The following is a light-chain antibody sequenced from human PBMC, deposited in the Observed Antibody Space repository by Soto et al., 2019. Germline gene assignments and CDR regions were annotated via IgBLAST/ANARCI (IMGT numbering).Light chain of an antibody. CDR3: QQRTNWLT. Sequence: EIVLKQSPATLSLSPGERVTLSCRASQSVSTYLAWYQQKPGQAPRLLIYDASDRATGIPARFSGSGSGTDFTLTITSLEPEDFAVYYCQQRTNWLTFGPGTKVDIK. J-gene: IGKJ3*01. V-gene: IGKV3-11*01. CDR2: DAS. CDR1: QSVSTY.